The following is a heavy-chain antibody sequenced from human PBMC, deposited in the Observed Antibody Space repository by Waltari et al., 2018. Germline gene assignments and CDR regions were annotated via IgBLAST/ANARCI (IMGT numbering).Heavy chain of an antibody. CDR1: GYTFSEYY. CDR3: VRDFWSAGSR. V-gene: IGHV1-2*02. Sequence: QVQLVQSGAEVKKPGASVKVSCKASGYTFSEYYIHWVRQAPGQGLEWRGWILPNTGGTNYAQNFQGRVTMTTDTSINTAYVELSSLRYDDTAVFYCVRDFWSAGSRWGQGTLVTIS. D-gene: IGHD3-3*01. CDR2: ILPNTGGT. J-gene: IGHJ4*02.